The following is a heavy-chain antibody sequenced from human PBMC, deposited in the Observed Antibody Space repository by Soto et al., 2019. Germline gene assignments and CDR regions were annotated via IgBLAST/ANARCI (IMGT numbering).Heavy chain of an antibody. V-gene: IGHV3-11*06. J-gene: IGHJ2*01. Sequence: LSLTCSVSGASIGSGDDYWTWIRQAPGKGLEWVSYISSSSSYTNYADSVKGRFTISRDNAKNSLYLQMNSLRAEDTAVYYCARDRGRLGRGYSYGHWYFDLWGRGTLVTVSS. CDR2: ISSSSSYT. CDR3: ARDRGRLGRGYSYGHWYFDL. D-gene: IGHD5-18*01. CDR1: GASIGSGDDY.